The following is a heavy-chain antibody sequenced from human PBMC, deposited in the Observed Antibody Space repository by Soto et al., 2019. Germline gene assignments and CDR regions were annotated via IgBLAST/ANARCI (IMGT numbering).Heavy chain of an antibody. CDR3: VRENYYYGMDV. J-gene: IGHJ6*02. CDR1: GFTVSTDW. Sequence: PGGSLRLSCAASGFTVSTDWMYWVRQAPGKGLEWVSVIRSGGNTYYADSVEGRFTISRDNSKNTVYLQMNSLRAEDTAVYYCVRENYYYGMDVWGQGTTVTSP. CDR2: IRSGGNT. V-gene: IGHV3-66*01.